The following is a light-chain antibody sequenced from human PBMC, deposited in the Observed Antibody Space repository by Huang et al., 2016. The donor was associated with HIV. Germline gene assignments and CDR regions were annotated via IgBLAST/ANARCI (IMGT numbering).Light chain of an antibody. J-gene: IGKJ4*01. CDR3: QQRSDWPLT. CDR1: QGISSY. CDR2: DSS. V-gene: IGKV3-11*01. Sequence: EIVLTQSPATLSLSPGQRATLSCRASQGISSYLAWYQQKPGLAPRLLIYDSSNRATGIPVRFSGSWSGTDFTLTISSLEPEDFAVYYCQQRSDWPLTFGGGTKVEIK.